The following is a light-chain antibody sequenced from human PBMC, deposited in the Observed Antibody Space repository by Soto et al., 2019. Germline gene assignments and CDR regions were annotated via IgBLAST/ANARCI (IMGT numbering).Light chain of an antibody. V-gene: IGKV3-20*01. CDR3: QQYGSSPIT. CDR1: QSVSSIY. Sequence: EIVLTHSQGILSLSPQEGVFLXGRPSQSVSSIYLAWYQQKPGQAPSLLIYATSSRATGIPDRFSGSGSGTDFSLTISRLEPEDFAVYYCQQYGSSPITFGQGTRLEIK. J-gene: IGKJ5*01. CDR2: ATS.